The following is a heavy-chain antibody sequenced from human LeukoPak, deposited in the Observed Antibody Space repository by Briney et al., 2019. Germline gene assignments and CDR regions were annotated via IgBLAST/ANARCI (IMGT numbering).Heavy chain of an antibody. CDR1: GYTFTKYG. J-gene: IGHJ6*03. D-gene: IGHD2-8*01. CDR2: INTDTGNP. Sequence: GASVKVSCKASGYTFTKYGVYWVRQAPGQGLEWMGWINTDTGNPTYAQGFTGRFVFSLDTSVGTTYLQISSLKPEDTAVYYCARGIGIGTVLMVHGNMDVWGKGTTVTVSS. V-gene: IGHV7-4-1*02. CDR3: ARGIGIGTVLMVHGNMDV.